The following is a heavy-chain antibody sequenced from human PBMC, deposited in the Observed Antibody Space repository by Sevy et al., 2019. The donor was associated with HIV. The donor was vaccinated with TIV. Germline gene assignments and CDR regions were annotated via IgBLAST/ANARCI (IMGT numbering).Heavy chain of an antibody. J-gene: IGHJ5*02. CDR2: VSSDGTTR. CDR1: GFNFSPYA. CDR3: AKEGYYYDSRSSDWFDP. D-gene: IGHD3-22*01. V-gene: IGHV3-30*18. Sequence: GGSLRLSCAASGFNFSPYAMHWVHQGPGKGLESVATVSSDGTTRSYVDSIKGRFSLSRDNSKNTLYLQMNNLTPEDTAVYYCAKEGYYYDSRSSDWFDPWGPGALVTVSS.